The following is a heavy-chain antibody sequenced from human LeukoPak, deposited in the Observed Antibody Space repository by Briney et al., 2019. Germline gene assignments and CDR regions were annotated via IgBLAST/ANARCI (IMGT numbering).Heavy chain of an antibody. CDR3: AKMGYCSGGSCRPFDY. CDR1: GFTFSSYG. V-gene: IGHV3-23*01. CDR2: ISGSGGRT. Sequence: GGSLRLSCAASGFTFSSYGMSWVRQAPGKGLEWVSAISGSGGRTYYADSVKGRFTISSDNSKNTLYLQMNSLRAEDTAVYYCAKMGYCSGGSCRPFDYWGQGTLVTVSS. D-gene: IGHD2-15*01. J-gene: IGHJ4*02.